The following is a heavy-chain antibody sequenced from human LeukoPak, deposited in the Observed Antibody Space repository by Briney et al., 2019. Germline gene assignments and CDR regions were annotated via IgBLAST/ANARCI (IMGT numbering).Heavy chain of an antibody. J-gene: IGHJ4*02. D-gene: IGHD2-21*02. V-gene: IGHV3-23*01. Sequence: PGGSLRLSCAASGFTFSSYAMNWVRQAPGKGLEWVSAISGSGGSTYYADSVKGRFTISRDNSRNTLYLQMNSLRADDTAVYYCAKDPLLYCGGDCYPNYFHYWGQGTLVTVSS. CDR3: AKDPLLYCGGDCYPNYFHY. CDR2: ISGSGGST. CDR1: GFTFSSYA.